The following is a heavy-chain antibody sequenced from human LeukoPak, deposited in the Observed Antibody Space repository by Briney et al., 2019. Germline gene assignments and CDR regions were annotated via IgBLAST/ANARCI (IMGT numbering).Heavy chain of an antibody. J-gene: IGHJ5*02. V-gene: IGHV4-59*01. CDR3: ARSQAYCSSTTCYVNWFDP. D-gene: IGHD2-2*01. CDR1: GGSISTYY. Sequence: SETPSLTCTVSGGSISTYYWSWIRQPPGKGLQWIGYIYYSGSTNYNPSLKSRVTISVDTSKNQFSLKLSSVTAADTAVYYCARSQAYCSSTTCYVNWFDPWGQGTLVTVSS. CDR2: IYYSGST.